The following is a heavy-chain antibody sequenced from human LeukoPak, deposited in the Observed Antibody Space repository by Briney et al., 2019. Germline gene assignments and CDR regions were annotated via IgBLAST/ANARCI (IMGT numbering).Heavy chain of an antibody. CDR2: IYHSGST. D-gene: IGHD1-26*01. Sequence: SGTLSLTCAVSGGSISSSNWWSWVRQPPGKGLEWIGEIYHSGSTYYNPSLKSRVTISVDTSKNQFSLKLSSVTAADTAVYYCARVLRSVVGAARAYNWFDPWGQGTLVTVSS. V-gene: IGHV4-4*02. J-gene: IGHJ5*02. CDR1: GGSISSSNW. CDR3: ARVLRSVVGAARAYNWFDP.